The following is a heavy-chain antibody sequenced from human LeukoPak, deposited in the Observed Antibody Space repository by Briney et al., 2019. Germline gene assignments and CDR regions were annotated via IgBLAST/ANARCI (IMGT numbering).Heavy chain of an antibody. V-gene: IGHV3-49*04. CDR2: IRSKASGGTT. D-gene: IGHD4-11*01. CDR1: GFTFGDYA. Sequence: GRSQRLSCTASGFTFGDYAMSWVRQAPGKGLEWVGFIRSKASGGTTEYAASVKGRFAISRDDSKSIAYLQMNSLITEDTAIHHCTRGYSIDYWGQGTQVTVSS. J-gene: IGHJ4*02. CDR3: TRGYSIDY.